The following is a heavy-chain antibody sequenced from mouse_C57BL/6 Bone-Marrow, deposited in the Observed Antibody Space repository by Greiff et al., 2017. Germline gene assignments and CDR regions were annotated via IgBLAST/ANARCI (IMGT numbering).Heavy chain of an antibody. Sequence: QVQLQQPGAELVKPGASVKLSCKASGYTFTSYWMQWVKQRPGQGLEWIGEIDPSDGYTNYNQKLKGKATLTVDTSSRPAYIQLSSLTSEDSAVYYCSPDGYYAIDYWGQGTSVTVSS. V-gene: IGHV1-50*01. J-gene: IGHJ4*01. CDR3: SPDGYYAIDY. D-gene: IGHD2-3*01. CDR2: IDPSDGYT. CDR1: GYTFTSYW.